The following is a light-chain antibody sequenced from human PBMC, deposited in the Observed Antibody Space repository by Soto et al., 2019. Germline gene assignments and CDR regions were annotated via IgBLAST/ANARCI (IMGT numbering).Light chain of an antibody. CDR3: HQYDSWT. CDR1: QSVSSNY. CDR2: GAS. Sequence: EIVVTQSPSTLSLSPGRRPTLACRASQSVSSNYLAWYQQKPGQTPRLLIYGASSRATGIPDRFSGSGSGTDFTLTISRLEPEDFAVYYCHQYDSWTFGQGTKVDIK. V-gene: IGKV3-20*01. J-gene: IGKJ1*01.